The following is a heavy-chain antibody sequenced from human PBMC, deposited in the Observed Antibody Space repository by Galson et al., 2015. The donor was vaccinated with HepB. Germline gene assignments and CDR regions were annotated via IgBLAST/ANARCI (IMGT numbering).Heavy chain of an antibody. CDR2: ISYDGSNK. CDR1: GFTFSSYA. Sequence: SLRLSCAASGFTFSSYAMHWVRQAPGKGLEWVAVISYDGSNKYYADSVKGRFTISRDNSKNTLYLQMNSLRAEDTAVYYCARDQAYTNYGDYGQPWDYYYGMDVWGQGTTVTVSS. J-gene: IGHJ6*02. D-gene: IGHD4-17*01. V-gene: IGHV3-30*04. CDR3: ARDQAYTNYGDYGQPWDYYYGMDV.